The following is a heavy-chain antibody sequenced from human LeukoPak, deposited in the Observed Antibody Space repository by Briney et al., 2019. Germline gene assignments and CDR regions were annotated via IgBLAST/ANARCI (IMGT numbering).Heavy chain of an antibody. CDR2: ISNDGSNK. D-gene: IGHD5-12*01. CDR1: GFTFSTYT. CDR3: ARPYSGYVQSDY. J-gene: IGHJ4*02. V-gene: IGHV3-30*04. Sequence: GGSLRLSCAASGFTFSTYTIHWVRQVPGKGLEWVAVISNDGSNKFYADSVKGRFTISRDNAKSSLYLQLNSLRAEDTAVYYCARPYSGYVQSDYWGQGTLVTVSS.